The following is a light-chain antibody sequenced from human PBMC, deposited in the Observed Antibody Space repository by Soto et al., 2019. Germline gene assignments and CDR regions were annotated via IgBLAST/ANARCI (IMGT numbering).Light chain of an antibody. Sequence: EVVLTQSPGTLSLSPGERATLSCRASQSVSNKYLAWYQQKPGQAPRLLIFGSSDRATGIADRFSGSGSGTDVTLTISRLEPEDFAVYYCEQYGSSPPYTFGQGTMLEIK. CDR3: EQYGSSPPYT. J-gene: IGKJ2*01. CDR1: QSVSNKY. CDR2: GSS. V-gene: IGKV3-20*01.